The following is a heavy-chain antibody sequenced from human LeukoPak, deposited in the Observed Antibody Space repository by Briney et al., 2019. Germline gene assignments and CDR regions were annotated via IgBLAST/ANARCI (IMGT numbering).Heavy chain of an antibody. CDR2: ISGSGGST. CDR3: ANGSPNLEYASSRSCYYDDFDI. V-gene: IGHV3-23*01. D-gene: IGHD2-2*01. Sequence: GGSLRLSCAASGFTFSSYAMSWVRQAPGKGLEWVSAISGSGGSTYYADSVRGRFTISRDHSKNTLYLQMNSLRADGTAVYLCANGSPNLEYASSRSCYYDDFDIWGQGTLVTVSS. CDR1: GFTFSSYA. J-gene: IGHJ4*02.